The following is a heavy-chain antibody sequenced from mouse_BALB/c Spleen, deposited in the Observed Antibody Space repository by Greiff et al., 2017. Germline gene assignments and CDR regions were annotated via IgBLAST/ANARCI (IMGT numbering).Heavy chain of an antibody. CDR2: ISNGGGST. D-gene: IGHD2-4*01. J-gene: IGHJ3*01. CDR3: ARHGQSTMITTGFAY. V-gene: IGHV5-12-2*01. CDR1: GFTFSSYT. Sequence: DVKLVESGGGLVQPGGSLKLSCAASGFTFSSYTMSWVRQTPEKRLEWVAYISNGGGSTYYPDTVKGRFTISRDNAKNTLYLQMSSLKSEDTAMYYCARHGQSTMITTGFAYWGQGTLVTVSA.